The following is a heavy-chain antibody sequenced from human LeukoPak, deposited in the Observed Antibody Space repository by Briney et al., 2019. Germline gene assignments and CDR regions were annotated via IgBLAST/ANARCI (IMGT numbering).Heavy chain of an antibody. Sequence: AVKVSYKASGYTFTSYGISWVRQAPGQGLKWMGWISAYNGNTNYAQKLQGRIPMTTDTSTRTAYMELRSLRSDGTAVYYCARDRDSSGSFDYWGQGTLVTVSS. CDR1: GYTFTSYG. CDR2: ISAYNGNT. CDR3: ARDRDSSGSFDY. V-gene: IGHV1-18*01. D-gene: IGHD3-22*01. J-gene: IGHJ4*02.